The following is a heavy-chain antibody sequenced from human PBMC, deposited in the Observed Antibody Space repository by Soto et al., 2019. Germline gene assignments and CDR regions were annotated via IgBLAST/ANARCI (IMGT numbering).Heavy chain of an antibody. J-gene: IGHJ6*02. V-gene: IGHV3-21*01. Sequence: EVQLVESGGGLVKPGGSLRLSCAASGFTFSSYSMNWVRQAPGKGLEWVSSISSSSSYIYYADSVKGRFTISRDNAKNSLYLQMNSLRAEDTAVYYCARDRKGFGELPLGMDVWGQGTTVTVSS. D-gene: IGHD3-10*01. CDR2: ISSSSSYI. CDR1: GFTFSSYS. CDR3: ARDRKGFGELPLGMDV.